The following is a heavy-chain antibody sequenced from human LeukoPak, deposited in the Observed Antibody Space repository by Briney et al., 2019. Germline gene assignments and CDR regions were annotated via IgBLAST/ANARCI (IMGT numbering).Heavy chain of an antibody. Sequence: ASVKVSCKASGYIFTSYGISWVRQAPGQGLEWMGGIIPIFGTANYAQKLQGRVTMTTDTSTSTAYMELRSLRSDDTAVYYCARDGGSSSWYWFDPWGQGTLVTVSS. D-gene: IGHD6-13*01. V-gene: IGHV1-18*01. CDR1: GYIFTSYG. J-gene: IGHJ5*02. CDR3: ARDGGSSSWYWFDP. CDR2: IIPIFGTA.